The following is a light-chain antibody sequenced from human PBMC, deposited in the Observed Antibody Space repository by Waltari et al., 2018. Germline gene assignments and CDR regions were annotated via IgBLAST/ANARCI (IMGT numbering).Light chain of an antibody. V-gene: IGLV1-40*01. Sequence: QSVLPQPPSVSAAPGQRVTVPCTGRTSSFGPGYDVHWYQHLPGTAPKLLIYKNDRRPAGVPDRFSGSKSETSAYLVITGLQSEDEADYYCQSYNSSLNVWVFGGGTKLTVL. CDR1: TSSFGPGYD. CDR2: KND. J-gene: IGLJ3*02. CDR3: QSYNSSLNVWV.